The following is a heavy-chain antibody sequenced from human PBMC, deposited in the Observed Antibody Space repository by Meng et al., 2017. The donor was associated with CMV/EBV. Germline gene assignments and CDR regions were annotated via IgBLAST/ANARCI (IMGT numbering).Heavy chain of an antibody. CDR1: GFTFSSYW. D-gene: IGHD6-19*01. V-gene: IGHV3-74*01. Sequence: LSLTCAASGFTFSSYWMHWVRQAPGKGLVWVSRINSDGSSTSYADSVKGRFTISRDNAKNTLYLQMNSLRAEDTAVYYCARDGPNGIAVAGGDIWGQGTMVTVSS. CDR3: ARDGPNGIAVAGGDI. CDR2: INSDGSST. J-gene: IGHJ3*02.